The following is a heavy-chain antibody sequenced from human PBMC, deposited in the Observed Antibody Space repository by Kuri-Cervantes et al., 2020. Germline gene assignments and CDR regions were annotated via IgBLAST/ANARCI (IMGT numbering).Heavy chain of an antibody. Sequence: SSVKVSRKASGCTFSSYAISWVRQAPGQGLDWVGGIIPIFGTANYAQKFQGRVTMTRDTSTGTVYMELSSMRSEDTVVYYCARTVESSDAFDIWGQGPMVTVSS. CDR3: ARTVESSDAFDI. CDR1: GCTFSSYA. J-gene: IGHJ3*02. D-gene: IGHD5-24*01. CDR2: IIPIFGTA. V-gene: IGHV1-69*05.